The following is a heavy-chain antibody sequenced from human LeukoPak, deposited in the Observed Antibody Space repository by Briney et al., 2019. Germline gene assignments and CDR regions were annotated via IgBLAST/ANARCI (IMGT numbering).Heavy chain of an antibody. V-gene: IGHV3-30-3*01. D-gene: IGHD3-10*01. CDR2: ISYDGSNK. Sequence: PGGSLRLSCAASGFTFSSYAMRWVRQAPGKGLEWVAVISYDGSNKYYADSAKGRFTISRDNSKNTLYLQMNSLRAEGTAVYYCARGRLWFGETTRVFDYWGQGTLVTVSS. CDR1: GFTFSSYA. J-gene: IGHJ4*02. CDR3: ARGRLWFGETTRVFDY.